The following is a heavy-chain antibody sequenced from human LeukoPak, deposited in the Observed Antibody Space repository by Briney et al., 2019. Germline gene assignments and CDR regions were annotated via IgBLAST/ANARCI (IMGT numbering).Heavy chain of an antibody. CDR1: GYSFTSYS. V-gene: IGHV7-4-1*02. J-gene: IGHJ4*02. CDR2: IITDTGKP. Sequence: GASVKVSCKASGYSFTSYSMNWVRQAPGQGLEWLGWIITDTGKPTYAHGFSGRFVFSLDTSASTAYLQISSLEAEDTAVYYCAREVLRLDYWGQGSLVTVSS. CDR3: AREVLRLDY. D-gene: IGHD3-3*01.